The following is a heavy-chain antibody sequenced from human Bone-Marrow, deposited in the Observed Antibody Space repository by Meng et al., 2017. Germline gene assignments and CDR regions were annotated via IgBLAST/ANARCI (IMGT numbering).Heavy chain of an antibody. D-gene: IGHD4-11*01. J-gene: IGHJ4*02. V-gene: IGHV4-34*01. CDR1: GGSFSGYY. CDR3: ARGPTTMAHDFDY. CDR2: INHSGST. Sequence: SETLSLTCAVYGGSFSGYYWSWIRQPPGKGLEWIGEINHSGSTNYNPSLESRATISVDTSQNNLSLKLSSVTAADSAVYYCARGPTTMAHDFDYWGQGTRVTCCS.